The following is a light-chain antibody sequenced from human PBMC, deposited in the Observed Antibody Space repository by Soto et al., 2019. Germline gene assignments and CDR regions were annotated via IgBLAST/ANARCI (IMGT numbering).Light chain of an antibody. CDR2: AAS. Sequence: EIVLTQSPGTLSLSPGERATLSCRASRSLSSSYVVWYQQKPGQAPRLLIYAASRRATGIPDRFSGSGSATEYTLTIGRLEPEDVAVYYCQQQGTFGQGTKLEIK. J-gene: IGKJ2*01. CDR1: RSLSSSY. V-gene: IGKV3-20*01. CDR3: QQQGT.